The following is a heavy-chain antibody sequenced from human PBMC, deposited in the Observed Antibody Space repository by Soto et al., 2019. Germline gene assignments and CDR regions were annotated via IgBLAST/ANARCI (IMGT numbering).Heavy chain of an antibody. D-gene: IGHD3-9*01. CDR3: AGDTYYDILTGYPAKKYNWFDP. J-gene: IGHJ5*02. CDR1: GFTFSSYV. V-gene: IGHV3-21*01. CDR2: ISGSSSNI. Sequence: GGSLRLSCAASGFTFSSYVMSWVRQAPGKGLGWVSAISGSSSNIYYADSVKGRFTISRDNAKNSLYLQMNSLRAEDTAVYYCAGDTYYDILTGYPAKKYNWFDPWGQGTLVTVSS.